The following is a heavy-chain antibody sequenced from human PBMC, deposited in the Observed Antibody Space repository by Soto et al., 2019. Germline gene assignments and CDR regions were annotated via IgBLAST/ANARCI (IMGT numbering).Heavy chain of an antibody. CDR3: ARDLGVVPAAMDV. V-gene: IGHV3-21*01. CDR2: ISSSSSYI. J-gene: IGHJ6*02. D-gene: IGHD2-2*01. Sequence: AGGSLRLSCAASGFTFSSYSMNWVRQAPGKGLEWVSSISSSSSYIYYADSVKGRFTISRDNAKNSLYLQMNSLRAEDTAVYYCARDLGVVPAAMDVWGQGTTVTVSS. CDR1: GFTFSSYS.